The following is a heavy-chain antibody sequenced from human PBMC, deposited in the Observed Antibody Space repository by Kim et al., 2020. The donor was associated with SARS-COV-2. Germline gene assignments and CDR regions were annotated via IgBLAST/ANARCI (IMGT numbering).Heavy chain of an antibody. CDR2: ISTSGGST. Sequence: GGSLRLSCAASGFTFSSYAMSWVRQAAGKGLEWVSGISTSGGSTYYADSVKGRFTISRENSKYTLYLQMNSLRADDTAVYYCAKSIAASGLDSWGQGTQVTVSS. CDR1: GFTFSSYA. D-gene: IGHD6-13*01. CDR3: AKSIAASGLDS. V-gene: IGHV3-23*01. J-gene: IGHJ4*02.